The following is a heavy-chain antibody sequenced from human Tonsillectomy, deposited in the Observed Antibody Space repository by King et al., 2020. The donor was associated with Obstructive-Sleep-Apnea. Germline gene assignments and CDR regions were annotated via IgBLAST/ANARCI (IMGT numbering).Heavy chain of an antibody. D-gene: IGHD6-13*01. CDR2: IYSGGST. CDR3: ARDHSYSSSWNAFDI. V-gene: IGHV3-66*01. J-gene: IGHJ3*02. CDR1: GFTVSSNY. Sequence: VQLVESGGGLVQPGGSLRLSCAASGFTVSSNYMSWVRQALGKGLEWGSVIYSGGSTYYADSLKGRFTISRDNSKNTLYLQMNSLRAEDTAVYYCARDHSYSSSWNAFDIWGQGTMVTVSS.